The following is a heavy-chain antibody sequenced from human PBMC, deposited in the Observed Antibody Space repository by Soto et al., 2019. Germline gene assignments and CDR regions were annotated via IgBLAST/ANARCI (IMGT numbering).Heavy chain of an antibody. Sequence: GGSLRLSCAASGFTFSDYYMSWIRQAPGKGLEWVSYISSSGSTIYYADSVKGRFTISRDNAKNSLYLQMNSLRAEDTAVYYCSRDGSTTAYYYMDVWGKGTTVTVSS. CDR2: ISSSGSTI. D-gene: IGHD2-2*01. CDR1: GFTFSDYY. CDR3: SRDGSTTAYYYMDV. V-gene: IGHV3-11*01. J-gene: IGHJ6*03.